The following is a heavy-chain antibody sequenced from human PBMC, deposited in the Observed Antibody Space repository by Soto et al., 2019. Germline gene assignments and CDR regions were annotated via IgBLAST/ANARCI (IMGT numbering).Heavy chain of an antibody. CDR1: GGSISSSSYY. V-gene: IGHV4-39*01. CDR2: IYYSGST. Sequence: LSLTCTVSGGSISSSSYYWGWIRQPPGKGLGGVGRIYYSGSTYYNTSLKSRVTISVDTSKNQFSLKRRSVSAADTAVYYCARQGSVVGHNRLFAPWGQGTLLTVSA. CDR3: ARQGSVVGHNRLFAP. J-gene: IGHJ5*02. D-gene: IGHD1-26*01.